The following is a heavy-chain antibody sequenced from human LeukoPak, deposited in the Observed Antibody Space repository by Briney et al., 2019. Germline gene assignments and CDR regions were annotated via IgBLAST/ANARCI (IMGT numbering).Heavy chain of an antibody. Sequence: GASVKVSCKVSGYTLTELSMHWVRQAPGKGLEWMGGFDPEDGETIYAQKFQGRVTMTEDTSTDTAYMELSSLRSEDTAVYYCATEPAAPYYYDSSGGLDYWGQGALVTVSS. CDR3: ATEPAAPYYYDSSGGLDY. D-gene: IGHD3-22*01. CDR2: FDPEDGET. CDR1: GYTLTELS. V-gene: IGHV1-24*01. J-gene: IGHJ4*02.